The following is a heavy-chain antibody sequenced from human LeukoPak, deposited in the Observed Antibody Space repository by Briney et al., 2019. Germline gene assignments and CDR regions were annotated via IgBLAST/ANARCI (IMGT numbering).Heavy chain of an antibody. D-gene: IGHD1-26*01. J-gene: IGHJ6*03. Sequence: PGGSLRLSCAASGFTFSSYEMNWVRQAPGKGPEWVSYISSSGSTIYYADSVKGRFTISRDNAKNSLYLQMNSLRAEDTAVYYCARDPYSGSYGNYYYYFMDVWGKGTTVTISS. V-gene: IGHV3-48*03. CDR1: GFTFSSYE. CDR3: ARDPYSGSYGNYYYYFMDV. CDR2: ISSSGSTI.